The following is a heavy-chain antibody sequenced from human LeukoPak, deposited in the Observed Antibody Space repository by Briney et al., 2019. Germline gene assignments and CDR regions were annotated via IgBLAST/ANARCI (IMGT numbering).Heavy chain of an antibody. CDR2: IKQDGSEK. V-gene: IGHV3-7*01. CDR1: GFTFSIYW. CDR3: ARDGFIVATIPFDY. D-gene: IGHD5-12*01. Sequence: AGGSLRLSCAASGFTFSIYWMTWVRQAPGKGLEWVANIKQDGSEKYYVDSVKGRFTISRDNAKNSLYLQMNSLRAEDTAVYYCARDGFIVATIPFDYWGQGTLVTVSS. J-gene: IGHJ4*02.